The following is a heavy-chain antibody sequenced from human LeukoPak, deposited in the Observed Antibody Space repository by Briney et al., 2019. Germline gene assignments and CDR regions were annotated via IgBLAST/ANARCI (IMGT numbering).Heavy chain of an antibody. CDR3: ARRLNAWWFDP. CDR2: IYYSGST. D-gene: IGHD5-12*01. CDR1: GGSFSGYY. Sequence: PSETLSLTCAVYGGSFSGYYWSWIRQPPGKGLEWIGSIYYSGSTYYNPSLKSRVTISVDTSKNQFSLKLSSVTAADTAVYYCARRLNAWWFDPWGQGTLVTVSS. V-gene: IGHV4-34*01. J-gene: IGHJ5*02.